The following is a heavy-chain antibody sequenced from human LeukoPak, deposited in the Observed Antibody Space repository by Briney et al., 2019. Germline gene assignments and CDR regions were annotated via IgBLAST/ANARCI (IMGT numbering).Heavy chain of an antibody. V-gene: IGHV1-2*02. CDR1: GYTFTGYY. CDR2: INPNSGGT. J-gene: IGHJ4*02. D-gene: IGHD6-13*01. Sequence: GASVKVSCKASGYTFTGYYKHWVRQAPGQGLEWMGWINPNSGGTNYAQKFQGRVTMTRDTSISTAYVELSRLRSDDTAVYYCAREGSSWYGSFFDYWGQGTLVTVSS. CDR3: AREGSSWYGSFFDY.